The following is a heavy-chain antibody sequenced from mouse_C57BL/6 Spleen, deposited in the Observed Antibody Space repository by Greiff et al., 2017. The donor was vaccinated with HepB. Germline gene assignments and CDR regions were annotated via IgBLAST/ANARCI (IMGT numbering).Heavy chain of an antibody. CDR3: ARDHDDGYFDY. V-gene: IGHV5-4*01. CDR1: GFTFSSYA. D-gene: IGHD2-3*01. J-gene: IGHJ2*01. Sequence: EVQRVESGGGLVKPGGSLKLSCAASGFTFSSYAMSWVRQTPEKRLEWVATISDGGSYTYYPDNVKGRFTISRDNAKNNLYLQMSHLKSEDTAMYYCARDHDDGYFDYWGQGTTLTVSS. CDR2: ISDGGSYT.